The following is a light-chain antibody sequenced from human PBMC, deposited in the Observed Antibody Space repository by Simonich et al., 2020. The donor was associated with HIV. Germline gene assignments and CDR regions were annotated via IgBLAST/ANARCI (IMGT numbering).Light chain of an antibody. J-gene: IGLJ2*01. CDR2: EGS. Sequence: QSALTQPASVSGSPGQSITISCTGTSSDIGSYNLVSWYQQHPGKAPQLMIYEGSKRPSGVSNRFSGSKSGNTASLTISGLQAEDEANYYCCSYRSSSTLVFGGGTKLTVL. V-gene: IGLV2-23*01. CDR1: SSDIGSYNL. CDR3: CSYRSSSTLV.